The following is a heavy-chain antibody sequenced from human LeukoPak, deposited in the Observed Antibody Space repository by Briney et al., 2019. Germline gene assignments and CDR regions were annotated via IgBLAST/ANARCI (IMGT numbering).Heavy chain of an antibody. Sequence: PSETPSLTCTVSGGSISSYYWSWIRQPPEKGLEWIGYIYYSGSTNYNPSLKSRVTISVDTSKNQFSLKLSSVTAADTAVYYCARQGGGEDYWGQGTLVTVSS. CDR3: ARQGGGEDY. J-gene: IGHJ4*02. D-gene: IGHD2-21*01. CDR1: GGSISSYY. V-gene: IGHV4-59*08. CDR2: IYYSGST.